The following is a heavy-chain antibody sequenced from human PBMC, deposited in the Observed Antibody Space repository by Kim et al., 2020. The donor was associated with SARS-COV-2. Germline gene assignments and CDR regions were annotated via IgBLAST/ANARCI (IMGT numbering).Heavy chain of an antibody. Sequence: GGSLRLSCAASGFIFTNFAMSWVRQAPGKGLEWVSGIGSGGTYYADSVRGRFTISRDNSQNTLYLQMDNLRADDTATYYCTRGYFGVDYWGQGTLVTVSS. CDR1: GFIFTNFA. D-gene: IGHD2-21*01. V-gene: IGHV3-23*01. J-gene: IGHJ4*02. CDR2: IGSGGT. CDR3: TRGYFGVDY.